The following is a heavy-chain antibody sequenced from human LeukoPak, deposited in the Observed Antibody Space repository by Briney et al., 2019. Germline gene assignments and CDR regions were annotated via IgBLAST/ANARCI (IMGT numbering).Heavy chain of an antibody. J-gene: IGHJ6*02. V-gene: IGHV3-21*01. CDR1: GFTFSSDR. CDR2: ISSSSSDI. D-gene: IGHD5-18*01. CDR3: ARDLGVDTAILKYYYYYGMDV. Sequence: KCGGALRLSCAASGFTFSSDRMDCGRQAPGEGRGWGSYISSSSSDIYYADSVKGRFTISRDNAKNSLYLQMNSLRAEDTAVYYCARDLGVDTAILKYYYYYGMDVWGQGTTVTVSS.